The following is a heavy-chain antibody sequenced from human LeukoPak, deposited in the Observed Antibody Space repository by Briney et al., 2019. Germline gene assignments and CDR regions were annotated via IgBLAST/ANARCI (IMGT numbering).Heavy chain of an antibody. CDR1: GFTFSSYA. V-gene: IGHV3-23*01. CDR3: AKDWGEYFDYVWGSFTSFDS. D-gene: IGHD3-16*01. J-gene: IGHJ4*02. Sequence: GGSLRLSCAASGFTFSSYAMSWVRQAPGKGLEWVSAISGSGGSTYYADSVKGRFTISRDNSKNTLYLQMNSLRAEDTAVYYCAKDWGEYFDYVWGSFTSFDSWGQGTLVTVSS. CDR2: ISGSGGST.